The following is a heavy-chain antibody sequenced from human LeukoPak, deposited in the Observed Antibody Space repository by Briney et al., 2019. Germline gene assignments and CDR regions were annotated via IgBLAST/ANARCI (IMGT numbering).Heavy chain of an antibody. V-gene: IGHV4-31*03. D-gene: IGHD3-22*01. CDR2: IYYSGST. J-gene: IGHJ4*02. CDR3: ARVRYYDSSGYYEYFNY. CDR1: GGTISSGGHY. Sequence: SETLSLTCTVSGGTISSGGHYWSWIRQHPGKGLEWIGYIYYSGSTYYNPSLKSRVTISVDTSKNQFSLKLSSVTAADTAGYYCARVRYYDSSGYYEYFNYWGQGTLVTVSS.